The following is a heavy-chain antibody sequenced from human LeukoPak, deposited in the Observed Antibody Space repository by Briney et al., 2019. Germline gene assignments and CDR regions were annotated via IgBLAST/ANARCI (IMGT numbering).Heavy chain of an antibody. CDR1: GYTFTSYD. J-gene: IGHJ4*02. D-gene: IGHD5-18*01. Sequence: ASVKVSCTASGYTFTSYDINWVRQAPGQGLEWMGIINPSGGSTSYAQKFQGRVTMTRDTSTSTVYMELSSLRSEDTAVYYCASSIQLRYYFDYWGQGTLVTVSS. CDR2: INPSGGST. CDR3: ASSIQLRYYFDY. V-gene: IGHV1-46*01.